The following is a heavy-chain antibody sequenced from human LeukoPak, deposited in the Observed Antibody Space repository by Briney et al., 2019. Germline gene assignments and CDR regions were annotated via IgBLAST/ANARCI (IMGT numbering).Heavy chain of an antibody. CDR3: ARVIIAAAGTFNNYYMDV. Sequence: SETLSLTCTVSGGSISSYYWSWIRQPPGKGLEWIGYIYYSGSTNYNPSLKSRVTISVDTSKNQFSLKLSSVTAADTAVYYCARVIIAAAGTFNNYYMDVWGKGTTVTVSS. J-gene: IGHJ6*03. V-gene: IGHV4-59*01. D-gene: IGHD6-13*01. CDR2: IYYSGST. CDR1: GGSISSYY.